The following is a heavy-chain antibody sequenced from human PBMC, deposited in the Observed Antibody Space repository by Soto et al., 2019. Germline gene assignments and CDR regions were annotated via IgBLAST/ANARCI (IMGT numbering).Heavy chain of an antibody. V-gene: IGHV1-58*01. CDR1: GFTFTSSA. J-gene: IGHJ4*02. CDR3: AADLPTMIENY. D-gene: IGHD3-22*01. Sequence: SVKVSGKASGFTFTSSAVQWVRQARGQRLEWIGWIVVGSGNTNYAQKFQERVTITRDMSTSTAYMELSSLRSEDTAVYYFAADLPTMIENYWGQGTLVTVSS. CDR2: IVVGSGNT.